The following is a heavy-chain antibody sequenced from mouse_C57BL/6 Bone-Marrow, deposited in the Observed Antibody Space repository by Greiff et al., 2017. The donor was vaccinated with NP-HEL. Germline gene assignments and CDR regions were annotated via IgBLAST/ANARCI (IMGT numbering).Heavy chain of an antibody. J-gene: IGHJ3*01. CDR2: IDPENGDT. Sequence: EVQLQQSGAELVRPGASVKLSCTASGFNIKDDYMHWVKQRPEQGLEWIGWIDPENGDTEYASKFQGKATITADTSSNTAYLQLSSLTSEDTAVYYCTTPDGFAYWDRGTGVTVSA. CDR3: TTPDGFAY. CDR1: GFNIKDDY. V-gene: IGHV14-4*01.